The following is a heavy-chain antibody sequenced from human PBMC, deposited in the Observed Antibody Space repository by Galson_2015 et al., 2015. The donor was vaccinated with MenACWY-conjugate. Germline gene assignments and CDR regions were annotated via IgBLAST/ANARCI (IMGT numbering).Heavy chain of an antibody. V-gene: IGHV3-23*01. D-gene: IGHD3-10*01. CDR2: ISGSGGST. J-gene: IGHJ4*02. Sequence: SLRLSCAASGFTFSSYAMSWVRQAPGKGLEWVSAISGSGGSTYYADSVKGRFTISRDNSKNTLYLQMNSLRAEDTAVYYCARVPALRITMVRGVGGFDYWGQGTLVTVSS. CDR1: GFTFSSYA. CDR3: ARVPALRITMVRGVGGFDY.